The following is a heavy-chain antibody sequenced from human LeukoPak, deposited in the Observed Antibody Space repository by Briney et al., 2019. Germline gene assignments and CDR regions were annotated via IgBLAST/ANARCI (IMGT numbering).Heavy chain of an antibody. D-gene: IGHD2-2*02. Sequence: SETLSLTCTVSGGAISGSSYYWGWIRQPPGKGLEWIGSIYYSGITYYNPSHKTRHPISVDTAKSQYSLKLSPVTAADTAVYYCASLDIVVVPAAIQRFGGYFDYWGQGTLVTVSS. V-gene: IGHV4-39*01. CDR2: IYYSGIT. CDR3: ASLDIVVVPAAIQRFGGYFDY. CDR1: GGAISGSSYY. J-gene: IGHJ4*02.